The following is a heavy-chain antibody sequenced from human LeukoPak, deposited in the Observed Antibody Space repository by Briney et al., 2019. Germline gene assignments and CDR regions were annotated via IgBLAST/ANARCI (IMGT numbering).Heavy chain of an antibody. D-gene: IGHD1-1*01. CDR3: AQTSRGNVDNDY. V-gene: IGHV3-7*03. CDR1: GFTLSWYW. Sequence: PGGALRLSCTASGFTLSWYWLNGVRQAPGKGLEWVAKIKQDGSEKYYVDSVKGRFTISRDNAKNSLYLQMNSLRAEDTAVYYCAQTSRGNVDNDYWGQGTLVTVSS. J-gene: IGHJ4*02. CDR2: IKQDGSEK.